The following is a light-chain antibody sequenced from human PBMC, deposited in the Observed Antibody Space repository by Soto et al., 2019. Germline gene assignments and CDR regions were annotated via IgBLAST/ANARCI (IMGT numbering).Light chain of an antibody. CDR3: SSDTSTSSLV. CDR2: EVS. V-gene: IGLV2-18*02. J-gene: IGLJ2*01. Sequence: QSVLTQPASVSGSPGQSITISCTGTSNDVGSYNRVSWYQQPPGTAPKLLIYEVSNRPSGVPDRFSGSKSGNTASLTISGLQAEDEANYYCSSDTSTSSLVFGGGTKLTVL. CDR1: SNDVGSYNR.